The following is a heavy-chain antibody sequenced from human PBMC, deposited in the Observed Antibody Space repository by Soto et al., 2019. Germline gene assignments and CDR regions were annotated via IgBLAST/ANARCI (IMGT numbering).Heavy chain of an antibody. CDR1: GFTFSSYA. CDR2: ISGSGGGT. V-gene: IGHV3-23*01. CDR3: AKYYGDYGRYYYYCGMDV. Sequence: GGSLRLSCAASGFTFSSYAMSWVRQAPGKGLEWVSAISGSGGGTYYADSVKGRFTISRDNSKNTLYLQMNSLRAEDTAVYYCAKYYGDYGRYYYYCGMDVWGQGTTVTVSS. J-gene: IGHJ6*02. D-gene: IGHD4-17*01.